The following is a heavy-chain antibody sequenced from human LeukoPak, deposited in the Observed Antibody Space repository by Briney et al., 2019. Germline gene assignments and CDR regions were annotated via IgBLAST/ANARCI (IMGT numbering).Heavy chain of an antibody. Sequence: GGSLRLSCAASGFTFSRYGMHWVRQAPGKGLEWVAVIWSDGTNKYYADSVKGRFTIPRDNSQNTLYLQMNSLRAEDTAVYYCARGTTIFAVVSYPDYWGQGTLVTVSS. V-gene: IGHV3-33*01. J-gene: IGHJ4*02. CDR3: ARGTTIFAVVSYPDY. CDR1: GFTFSRYG. CDR2: IWSDGTNK. D-gene: IGHD3-3*01.